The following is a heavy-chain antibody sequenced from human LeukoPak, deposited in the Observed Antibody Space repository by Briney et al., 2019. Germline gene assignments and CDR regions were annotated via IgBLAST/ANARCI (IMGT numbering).Heavy chain of an antibody. CDR2: IYYSGST. J-gene: IGHJ4*02. CDR1: GGSISNGGYY. Sequence: SETLSLTCTVSGGSISNGGYYWSWIRQHPGKGLEWIGYIYYSGSTYFNPSLKSRVTISVDTSKNQFSLKLSSLTAADTAVYYCARVSVYYYGSGSYYPFDYWGQGTLVTVSS. CDR3: ARVSVYYYGSGSYYPFDY. V-gene: IGHV4-31*03. D-gene: IGHD3-10*01.